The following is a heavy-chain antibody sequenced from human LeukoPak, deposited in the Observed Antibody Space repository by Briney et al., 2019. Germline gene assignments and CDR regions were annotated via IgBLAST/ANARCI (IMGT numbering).Heavy chain of an antibody. D-gene: IGHD2-2*01. Sequence: GSLRLSCAASGFTFSSYSMNWVRQAPGKGLEWVSYISSSSSTIYYADSVKGRFTISRDNAKNSLYLQMNSLRAEDTAVYYCAKERAVVPRGGMDVWGQGTAVTVSS. CDR1: GFTFSSYS. CDR3: AKERAVVPRGGMDV. V-gene: IGHV3-48*04. J-gene: IGHJ6*02. CDR2: ISSSSSTI.